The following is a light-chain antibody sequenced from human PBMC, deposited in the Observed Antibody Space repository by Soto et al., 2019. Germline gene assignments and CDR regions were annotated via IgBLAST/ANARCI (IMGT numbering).Light chain of an antibody. Sequence: QSALTQPASVSGSPGQSISISCTGSSSDVGGYNYVSWCQQHPGKAPKTMIYDVSNRPSGVPNRFSGSKSGNSASLTISGLQAEDEADYYCSSYTSSGTWVFGGGTKLT. J-gene: IGLJ3*02. CDR1: SSDVGGYNY. CDR2: DVS. V-gene: IGLV2-14*03. CDR3: SSYTSSGTWV.